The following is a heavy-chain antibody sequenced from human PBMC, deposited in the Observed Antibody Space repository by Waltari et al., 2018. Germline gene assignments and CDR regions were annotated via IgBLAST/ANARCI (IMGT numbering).Heavy chain of an antibody. J-gene: IGHJ6*03. CDR3: AKDGATRAAGMYYYYYYMDV. D-gene: IGHD2-15*01. V-gene: IGHV3-30*18. CDR1: GFNFSSYG. Sequence: QVQLVESGGCVVQPGRSLRLSCAASGFNFSSYGMHWVRQAPRPGLEGVAVIWYDGSNKYYADSVKGRFTISRDNSKNTLYLQMNSLRAEDTAMYYCAKDGATRAAGMYYYYYYMDVWGKGTTVTVSS. CDR2: IWYDGSNK.